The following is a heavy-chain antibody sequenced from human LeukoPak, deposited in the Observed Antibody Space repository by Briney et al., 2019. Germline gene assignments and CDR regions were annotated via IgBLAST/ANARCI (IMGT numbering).Heavy chain of an antibody. V-gene: IGHV3-21*01. CDR1: GFTFSSFS. D-gene: IGHD6-19*01. J-gene: IGHJ4*02. CDR2: ISSSSSYI. CDR3: ARDQSGWYLDY. Sequence: GGSLRLSCAASGFTFSSFSMNWVRQAPGKGLEWVSSISSSSSYIYYADSVKGRFTISRDNAKNSLYLQMNSLRAEDTAVYYCARDQSGWYLDYWGQGTLVTVSS.